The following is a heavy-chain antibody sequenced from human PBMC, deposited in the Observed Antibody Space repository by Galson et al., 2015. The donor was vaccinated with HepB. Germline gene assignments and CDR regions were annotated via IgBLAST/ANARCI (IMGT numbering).Heavy chain of an antibody. D-gene: IGHD2-21*01. J-gene: IGHJ4*02. V-gene: IGHV1-46*01. Sequence: SVKVSCKASGYTFVSYHIHWVRQAPGQGLEWMGVINPSGADATYMQNVQGRLTLTRDRSTSTVFMELSSLRSDDTAIYYCAREDDSGGLRGSFDSWGQGTLLTVSS. CDR3: AREDDSGGLRGSFDS. CDR2: INPSGADA. CDR1: GYTFVSYH.